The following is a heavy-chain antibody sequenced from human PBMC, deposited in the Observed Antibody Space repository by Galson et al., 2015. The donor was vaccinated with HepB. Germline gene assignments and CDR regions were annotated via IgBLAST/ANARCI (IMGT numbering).Heavy chain of an antibody. CDR3: ARGEVSTILGVARTWFAP. V-gene: IGHV5-51*03. D-gene: IGHD3-3*01. Sequence: QSGAEVKKPGESLKISCKGSGYSFTSYWIGWVRQMPGKGLEWVGIIYPGDSDTRYSPSFQGQVSISADKSISPAYLQWSSLKASDTAMYYCARGEVSTILGVARTWFAPWGKGPLVPVSS. J-gene: IGHJ5*02. CDR1: GYSFTSYW. CDR2: IYPGDSDT.